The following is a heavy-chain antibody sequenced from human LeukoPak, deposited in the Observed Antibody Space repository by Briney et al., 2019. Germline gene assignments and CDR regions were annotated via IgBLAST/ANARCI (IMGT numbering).Heavy chain of an antibody. D-gene: IGHD3-16*02. CDR2: FSTAGGNT. Sequence: PGGSLRLSCAASGFTFSNYAMSWVRQAPGKRLEWVSTFSTAGGNTYYADSVEGRFTISRDISENTLSLQMNSLRAEDAAVYYCARVQASSFFFDYWGLGTLVTVSS. V-gene: IGHV3-23*01. CDR3: ARVQASSFFFDY. J-gene: IGHJ4*02. CDR1: GFTFSNYA.